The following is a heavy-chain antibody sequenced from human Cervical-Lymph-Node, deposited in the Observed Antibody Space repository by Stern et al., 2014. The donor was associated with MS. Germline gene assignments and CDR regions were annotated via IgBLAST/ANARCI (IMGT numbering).Heavy chain of an antibody. D-gene: IGHD6-19*01. CDR3: ARDRLSGGWFLQH. Sequence: VQLVESGGGLGKPGGSLRLSCATSGFTFSDYYMNWIRQAPGQGLEWIAFSSGSVDTIHYIDSVKGRFNISRDNVKNTLYLQMNSLRAEDTAVYYCARDRLSGGWFLQHWGQGTLVTVSS. J-gene: IGHJ1*01. CDR2: SSGSVDTI. CDR1: GFTFSDYY. V-gene: IGHV3-11*01.